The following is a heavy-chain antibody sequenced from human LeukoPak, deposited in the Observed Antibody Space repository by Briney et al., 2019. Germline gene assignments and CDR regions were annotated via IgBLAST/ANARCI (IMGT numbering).Heavy chain of an antibody. CDR1: GGSISSYY. J-gene: IGHJ4*02. V-gene: IGHV4-59*01. D-gene: IGHD4-17*01. CDR2: IYYSGST. CDR3: ARDSYGDYYFDY. Sequence: SETLSLTCTVSGGSISSYYWSWIRQPPGKGLEWIGYIYYSGSTNYNPSLKSRLTISVDTSKNQFSLKLSSVTAADTAVYYCARDSYGDYYFDYWGQGTLVTVSS.